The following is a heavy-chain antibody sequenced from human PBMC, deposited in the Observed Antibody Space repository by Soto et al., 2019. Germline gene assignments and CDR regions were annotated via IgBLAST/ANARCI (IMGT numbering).Heavy chain of an antibody. D-gene: IGHD3-3*01. Sequence: SVNVSCNASGYTFTTYDINLVRQAPGQGLEWLGWMDPNSGSTVYAQNFQGRITMTRNISRNTAHMELSSLQSEDTAVYYCARERKFDFWRKGLDVWGQGTTVTVSS. CDR2: MDPNSGST. J-gene: IGHJ6*02. CDR1: GYTFTTYD. V-gene: IGHV1-8*01. CDR3: ARERKFDFWRKGLDV.